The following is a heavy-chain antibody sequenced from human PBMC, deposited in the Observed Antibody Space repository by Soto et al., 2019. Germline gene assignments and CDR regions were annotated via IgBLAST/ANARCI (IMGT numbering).Heavy chain of an antibody. D-gene: IGHD2-15*01. CDR3: ASPPGDCSGGSCPYYYYGMDV. Sequence: QVQLVQSGAEVKKPGSSVKVSCKASGGTFSRYAISWVRQAPGQGLEWMGGIIPIFGTANYAQKFQGRVTITADESTSTAYMELSSLRSEDTAVYYCASPPGDCSGGSCPYYYYGMDVWGQGTTVTVSS. V-gene: IGHV1-69*12. CDR1: GGTFSRYA. CDR2: IIPIFGTA. J-gene: IGHJ6*02.